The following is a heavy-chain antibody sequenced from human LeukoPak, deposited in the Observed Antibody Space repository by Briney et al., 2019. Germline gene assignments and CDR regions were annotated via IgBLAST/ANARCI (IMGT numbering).Heavy chain of an antibody. D-gene: IGHD3-3*01. Sequence: GGSLRLSCAASGFTFSSYGMHWVRQAPGKGLEWVAFIRYDGSNKYYADSVKGRFTISRDNSKNTLYLQMNSLRAEDTAVYYCAKEWRIFGVVIQYYMDVWGKGTTVTVSS. J-gene: IGHJ6*03. V-gene: IGHV3-30*02. CDR3: AKEWRIFGVVIQYYMDV. CDR1: GFTFSSYG. CDR2: IRYDGSNK.